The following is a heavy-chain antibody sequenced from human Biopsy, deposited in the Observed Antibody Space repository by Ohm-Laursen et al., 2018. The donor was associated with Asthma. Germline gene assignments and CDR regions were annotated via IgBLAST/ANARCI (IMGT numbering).Heavy chain of an antibody. D-gene: IGHD2-21*02. CDR1: GGTFSTFG. CDR2: ISYDGRNT. V-gene: IGHV3-30*04. J-gene: IGHJ6*02. CDR3: ARGGLHYYEYYGMDV. Sequence: SCKSSGGTFSTFGISWVRQAPGKGLEWVTIISYDGRNTYYADSVEGRFTISRDNSKNTLFLQMSSLRPEDTAVYYCARGGLHYYEYYGMDVWGQGTTVTVSS.